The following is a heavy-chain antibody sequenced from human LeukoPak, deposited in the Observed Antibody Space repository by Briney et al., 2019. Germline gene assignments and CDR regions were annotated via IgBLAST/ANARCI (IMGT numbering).Heavy chain of an antibody. V-gene: IGHV3-30*18. CDR2: ISSDGSNK. D-gene: IGHD3-10*01. J-gene: IGHJ4*02. CDR1: GFTFSNYG. Sequence: PGRSLRLSRAASGFTFSNYGMHWVRQAPGKGLEWVAVISSDGSNKYYADSVKGRFTISRDNSKNTLFLQMNSLRAEDTAVYYCAKDGLWFGDLTYFDYWGQGTLVTVSS. CDR3: AKDGLWFGDLTYFDY.